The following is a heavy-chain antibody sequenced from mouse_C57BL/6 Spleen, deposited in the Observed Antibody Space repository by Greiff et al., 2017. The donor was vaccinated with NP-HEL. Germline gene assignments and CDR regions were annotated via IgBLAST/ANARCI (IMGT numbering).Heavy chain of an antibody. V-gene: IGHV1-22*01. Sequence: EVQLQESGPELVKPGASVKMSCKASGYTFTDYNMHWVKQSHGKSLEWIGYINPNNGGTSYNQKFKGKATLTVNKSSSTAYMELRSLTSEDSAVYYCARSTGVATDFDYWGQGTTLTVSS. CDR3: ARSTGVATDFDY. CDR2: INPNNGGT. CDR1: GYTFTDYN. J-gene: IGHJ2*01. D-gene: IGHD1-1*01.